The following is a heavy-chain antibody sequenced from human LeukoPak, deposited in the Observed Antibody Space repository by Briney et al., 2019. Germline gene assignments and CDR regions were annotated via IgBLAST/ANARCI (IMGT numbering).Heavy chain of an antibody. CDR3: ARCTARCYANAFDV. CDR2: INGGGDAT. D-gene: IGHD2-2*01. J-gene: IGHJ3*01. Sequence: PGGSLRLSCATSVFTFNNYAMRGVRQAPGRGVEWGSAINGGGDATEYADSVKGRFTISRDNSKNTLYLQMNSLRPEDTAVYYCARCTARCYANAFDVWGQGTLLTVSS. CDR1: VFTFNNYA. V-gene: IGHV3-23*01.